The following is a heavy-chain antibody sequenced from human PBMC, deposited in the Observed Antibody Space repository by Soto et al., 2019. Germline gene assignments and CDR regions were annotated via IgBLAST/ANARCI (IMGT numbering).Heavy chain of an antibody. CDR2: IGSSSTNT. CDR3: ARQIYDSDSGPNFQYYFDS. J-gene: IGHJ4*02. Sequence: GGSLRLSCAASGFTFSDYYMSWIRQAPGKGLEWVSYIGSSSTNTKYADSVKGRFTISRDNAKNSLYLQMNSLTAEDTAVYYCARQIYDSDSGPNFQYYFDSWGQGTLVTVSS. D-gene: IGHD3-22*01. V-gene: IGHV3-11*06. CDR1: GFTFSDYY.